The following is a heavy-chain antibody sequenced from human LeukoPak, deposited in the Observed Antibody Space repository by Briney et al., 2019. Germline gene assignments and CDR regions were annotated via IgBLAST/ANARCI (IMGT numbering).Heavy chain of an antibody. Sequence: SGTLSLTCTVSGGSISSYYWSWIRQPPGKGLEWIGYIYYSGSTNYNPSLKSRVTISVDTSKNQFSLKLSSVTAADTAVYYCARKDLPTGGDIWGQGTMVTVSS. CDR2: IYYSGST. CDR1: GGSISSYY. J-gene: IGHJ3*02. CDR3: ARKDLPTGGDI. V-gene: IGHV4-59*01. D-gene: IGHD1-26*01.